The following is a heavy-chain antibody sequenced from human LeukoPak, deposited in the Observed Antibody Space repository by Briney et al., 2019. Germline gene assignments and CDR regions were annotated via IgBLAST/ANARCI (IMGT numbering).Heavy chain of an antibody. CDR2: IGRAGDT. V-gene: IGHV3-13*01. Sequence: GGSLRLSCAASGFSFSNYDMHWVRQGSGEGLQWVSAIGRAGDTYYPDSVKGRFTVAREDAKSSLYLQMNSLRAGDTAVYYCARTCSDGDNCEDFGCFDLWGRGTLVTVSS. CDR3: ARTCSDGDNCEDFGCFDL. D-gene: IGHD5-24*01. CDR1: GFSFSNYD. J-gene: IGHJ2*01.